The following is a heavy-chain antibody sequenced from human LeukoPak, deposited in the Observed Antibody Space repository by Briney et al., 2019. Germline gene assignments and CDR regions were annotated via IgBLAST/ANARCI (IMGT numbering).Heavy chain of an antibody. CDR2: ISSSSSYI. CDR1: GFTFSSYS. J-gene: IGHJ4*02. CDR3: ARDPRIQHAAAGPFDY. V-gene: IGHV3-21*01. D-gene: IGHD6-13*01. Sequence: GGSLRLSCAASGFTFSSYSMNWVRQAPGKGLEWVSSISSSSSYIYYADSVKGRFTISRDNAKNSLYLQMNSLRAEDTAVYYCARDPRIQHAAAGPFDYWGQGTLVTVSS.